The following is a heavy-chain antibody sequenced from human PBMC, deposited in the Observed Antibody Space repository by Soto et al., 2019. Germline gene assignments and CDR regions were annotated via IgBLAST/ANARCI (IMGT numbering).Heavy chain of an antibody. V-gene: IGHV3-23*01. CDR2: ISGSSVSI. J-gene: IGHJ5*02. D-gene: IGHD1-1*01. CDR3: AKHHLRDPTAPRDWFDP. Sequence: EVQLLESGGGLVQPGGSLRLSCAASGFTFNSYAMSWVRQAPGKGLEWVSTISGSSVSIHYADSAKGRFTISRDNSKNTLSLQMNSLRAEDTAVYYCAKHHLRDPTAPRDWFDPWGQGTLVTVSS. CDR1: GFTFNSYA.